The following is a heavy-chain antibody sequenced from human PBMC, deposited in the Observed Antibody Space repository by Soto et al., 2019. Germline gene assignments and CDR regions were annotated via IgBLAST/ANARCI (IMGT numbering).Heavy chain of an antibody. CDR2: IYDSGST. CDR1: GGSISSYY. Sequence: QVQLQESGPGLVKPSETLSLTCTVSGGSISSYYWSWIRQPPGKGLEWIGYIYDSGSTNYNPSIKSRVTISVDTSKNRFTLKLSSVTAADTSVYYCARYRGQLLYDYWGKGTLVTVSS. V-gene: IGHV4-59*01. CDR3: ARYRGQLLYDY. D-gene: IGHD2-2*01. J-gene: IGHJ4*02.